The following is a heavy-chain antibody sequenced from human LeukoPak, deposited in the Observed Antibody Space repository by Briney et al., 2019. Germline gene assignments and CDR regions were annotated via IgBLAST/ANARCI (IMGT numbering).Heavy chain of an antibody. J-gene: IGHJ4*02. CDR3: ARRMGNSGPFDY. CDR2: IYYSGST. D-gene: IGHD1-26*01. V-gene: IGHV4-39*01. Sequence: SETLSLTCTVSGGSISSSSYYWGWIRQPPGKGLEWIGTIYYSGSTSYNPSLTSRVTISVDTSKNQFSLRLSSVTAADTAVSYCARRMGNSGPFDYWGQGTLVTVSS. CDR1: GGSISSSSYY.